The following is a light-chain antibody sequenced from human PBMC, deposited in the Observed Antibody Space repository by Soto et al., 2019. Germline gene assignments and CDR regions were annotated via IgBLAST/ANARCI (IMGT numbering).Light chain of an antibody. J-gene: IGKJ1*01. CDR2: GAS. Sequence: EIVLTQSPAILSVSPGERATLSCRASQSVSNNYLAWYQQKPGQAPRLLIYGASSRATGIPDRFSGSGSGTDFTLTISRLEPEDFAVYYCQQYGSSGTFGQGTKVDIK. CDR3: QQYGSSGT. V-gene: IGKV3-20*01. CDR1: QSVSNNY.